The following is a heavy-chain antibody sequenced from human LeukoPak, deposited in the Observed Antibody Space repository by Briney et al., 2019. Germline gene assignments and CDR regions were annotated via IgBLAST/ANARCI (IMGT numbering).Heavy chain of an antibody. D-gene: IGHD3-10*01. V-gene: IGHV4-59*08. CDR3: ATLKWFGETTSYYFDS. CDR1: GGSIRTYY. J-gene: IGHJ4*02. CDR2: SFYSGST. Sequence: SETLSLTCTVSGGSIRTYYWSWIRQPPGKGLEWSGYSFYSGSTSYSPSLKSRVTISVDTSNNQFSLSLTSVTAADPAVYYCATLKWFGETTSYYFDSWGQGTLVTVSS.